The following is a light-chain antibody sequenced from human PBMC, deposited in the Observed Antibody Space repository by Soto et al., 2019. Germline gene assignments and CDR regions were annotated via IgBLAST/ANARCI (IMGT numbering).Light chain of an antibody. V-gene: IGLV1-51*02. CDR2: EKT. CDR3: GTWDSSRSAVV. J-gene: IGLJ2*01. Sequence: QSVLTQPPSVSAAPGQKVTISCSGSSSNIGNNYVSWYQQLPGTAPKLLTYEKTKRPSGIPDRFSGSKSGTSATLGITGLQTGDEADYYCGTWDSSRSAVVFGGGTKLTVL. CDR1: SSNIGNNY.